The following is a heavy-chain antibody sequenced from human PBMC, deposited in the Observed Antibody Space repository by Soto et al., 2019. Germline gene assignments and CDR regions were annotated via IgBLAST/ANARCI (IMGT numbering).Heavy chain of an antibody. Sequence: PSETLSLTCVVDGESFSGYYWTWIRQPPGKGLEWIGEIDHSGSTNYNPSLKSRVTISVDTSKTQFSLKRSSVTAADTAVYYCARDRGGITVSSKPLGEWFDPWGQGTLVTVSS. J-gene: IGHJ5*02. D-gene: IGHD3-16*01. CDR3: ARDRGGITVSSKPLGEWFDP. V-gene: IGHV4-34*01. CDR2: IDHSGST. CDR1: GESFSGYY.